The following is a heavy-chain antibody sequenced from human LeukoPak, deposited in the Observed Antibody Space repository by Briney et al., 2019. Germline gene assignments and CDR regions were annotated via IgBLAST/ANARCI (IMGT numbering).Heavy chain of an antibody. V-gene: IGHV1-8*02. D-gene: IGHD6-13*01. CDR1: GDTFTNYD. CDR2: MNPNSGNT. Sequence: ASVKVSCKASGDTFTNYDINWVRQATGQGLEWMGWMNPNSGNTGYAQKFQGRVTMTRNTSISTAYMELSSLRSEDTAVYYCARGLYRQQLVCPHWGQGTLVTVSS. CDR3: ARGLYRQQLVCPH. J-gene: IGHJ4*02.